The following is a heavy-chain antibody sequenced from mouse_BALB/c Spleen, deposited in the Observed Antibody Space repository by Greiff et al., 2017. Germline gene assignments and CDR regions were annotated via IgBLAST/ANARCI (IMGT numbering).Heavy chain of an antibody. Sequence: QVQLKESAAELARPGASVKMSCKASGYTFTSYTMHWVKQRPGQGLEWIGYINPSSGYTEYNQKFKDKTTLTADKSSSTAYMQLSSLTSEDSAVYYYSGAYGNDGAWFAYWGQGTLVTVSA. CDR2: INPSSGYT. CDR1: GYTFTSYT. V-gene: IGHV1-4*02. J-gene: IGHJ3*01. D-gene: IGHD2-2*01. CDR3: SGAYGNDGAWFAY.